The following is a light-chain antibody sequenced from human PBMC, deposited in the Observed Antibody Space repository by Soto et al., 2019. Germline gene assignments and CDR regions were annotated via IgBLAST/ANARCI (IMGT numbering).Light chain of an antibody. V-gene: IGLV1-44*01. J-gene: IGLJ2*01. Sequence: QAVVTQAPSASGTPGQRVTISCSGSSSNIGTNTVNWYQQLPGTAPKLLIYTNNRRPSGVPDRFSGSKSGTSASLAISGLQSGDEADYWCATWDDSLNAVVFGGGTKVTVL. CDR3: ATWDDSLNAVV. CDR1: SSNIGTNT. CDR2: TNN.